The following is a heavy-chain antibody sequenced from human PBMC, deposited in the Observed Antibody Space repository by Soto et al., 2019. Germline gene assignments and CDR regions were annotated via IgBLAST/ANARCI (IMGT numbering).Heavy chain of an antibody. Sequence: ASVKVSCKTSGYSFTTYGISWVRQAPGQRLEWMGWINAGNGNTKSSQKFQGRVTITRDTSASTAYMELSSLRSEDTAVYYCARGAVYSSNWFDPWGQGTLVTVSS. D-gene: IGHD5-18*01. V-gene: IGHV1-3*01. CDR2: INAGNGNT. CDR1: GYSFTTYG. CDR3: ARGAVYSSNWFDP. J-gene: IGHJ5*02.